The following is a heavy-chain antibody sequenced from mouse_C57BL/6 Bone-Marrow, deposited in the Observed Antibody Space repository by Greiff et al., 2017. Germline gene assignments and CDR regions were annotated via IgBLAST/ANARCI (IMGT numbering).Heavy chain of an antibody. D-gene: IGHD2-3*01. V-gene: IGHV1-62-2*01. CDR1: GYTFTEYT. CDR2: FYPGSGSI. CDR3: ARHERGGYYPAWFAY. Sequence: VKLVESGAELVKPGASVKLSCKASGYTFTEYTIHWVKQRSGQGLEWIGWFYPGSGSIKYNEKFKDKATLTADKSSSTVYMELSRLTSDDSAVYFCARHERGGYYPAWFAYWGQGTLVTVSA. J-gene: IGHJ3*01.